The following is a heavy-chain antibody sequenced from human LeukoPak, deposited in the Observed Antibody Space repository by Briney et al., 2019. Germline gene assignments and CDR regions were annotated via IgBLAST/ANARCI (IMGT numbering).Heavy chain of an antibody. CDR3: ARDWFSGTNYKPLFDY. J-gene: IGHJ4*02. CDR1: GFTFGSYS. V-gene: IGHV3-48*02. CDR2: ISGSGSDI. Sequence: GGSLRLSCAASGFTFGSYSMNWVRQAPGKGLEWVSYISGSGSDIKYADSVKGRFTISRDNAKNSLYLQMNSLRDEDTAVYYCARDWFSGTNYKPLFDYWGQGTLVTVSS. D-gene: IGHD3-10*01.